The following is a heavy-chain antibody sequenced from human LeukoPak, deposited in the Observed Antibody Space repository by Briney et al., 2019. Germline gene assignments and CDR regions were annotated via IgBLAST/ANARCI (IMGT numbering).Heavy chain of an antibody. D-gene: IGHD4-17*01. V-gene: IGHV1-2*02. CDR1: GYTFTGYY. J-gene: IGHJ4*02. CDR2: INPNSGGT. CDR3: ARGAVTLVWYYFDY. Sequence: EASVKVSCKASGYTFTGYYMHWVRQAPGQGLEWMGWINPNSGGTNYAQKFQGRVTMTRDTSISTAYMELSRLRSDDTAVYYCARGAVTLVWYYFDYWGQGTLVTVSS.